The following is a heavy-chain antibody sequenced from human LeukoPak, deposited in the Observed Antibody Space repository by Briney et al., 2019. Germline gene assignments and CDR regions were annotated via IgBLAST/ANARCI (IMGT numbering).Heavy chain of an antibody. CDR1: GFTFSHYA. CDR3: AKVGYYHDSSGHLDY. D-gene: IGHD3-22*01. CDR2: ISYDGSNK. Sequence: SGRSLRLSCAASGFTFSHYAIHWVRQAPGKGLEWLAVISYDGSNKNYEDSVKGPFTISRDNSKNTVNLKMNSLRAEDTAVYHCAKVGYYHDSSGHLDYWGQGTLVTVSS. J-gene: IGHJ4*02. V-gene: IGHV3-30*18.